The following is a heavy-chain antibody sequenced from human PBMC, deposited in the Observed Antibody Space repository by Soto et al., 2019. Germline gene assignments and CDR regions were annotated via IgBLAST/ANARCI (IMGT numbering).Heavy chain of an antibody. D-gene: IGHD5-12*01. CDR3: ARVLSRESGYDYSRLYYLDN. V-gene: IGHV4-31*03. CDR1: GGSISSGGYY. J-gene: IGHJ4*02. CDR2: IYYSGST. Sequence: PSETLSLTCTVSGGSISSGGYYWSWIRQHPGKGLEWIGYIYYSGSTYYNPSLKSRVTISVDTSKNQFSLKLSSVTAADTAVYYCARVLSRESGYDYSRLYYLDNWGQGTLVTV.